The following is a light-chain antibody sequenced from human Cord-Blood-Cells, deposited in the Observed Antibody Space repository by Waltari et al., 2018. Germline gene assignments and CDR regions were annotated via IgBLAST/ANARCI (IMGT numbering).Light chain of an antibody. CDR1: QSLSSY. J-gene: IGKJ1*01. V-gene: IGKV1-39*01. CDR2: AAS. CDR3: QQSYSTPWT. Sequence: DIQMTQSPSSLSASAGDRVTLTCRASQSLSSYLNWYQQKPGKAPKLLIYAASSLQSGVPSRFSGSGSGTDFTLTSSSLQPEDFATYYCQQSYSTPWTFGQGTKVEIK.